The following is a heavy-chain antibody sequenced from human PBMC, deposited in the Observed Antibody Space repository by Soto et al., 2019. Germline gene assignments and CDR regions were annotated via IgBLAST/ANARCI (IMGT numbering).Heavy chain of an antibody. CDR2: IYYSGST. Sequence: PSETLSLTCTVSGGSISSGDYYWSWIRQPPGKGLEWIGYIYYSGSTYYNPSLKSRVTISVDTSKNQFSLKLSSVTAADTAVYYCARGYCSSTSCYTGYYYGMDVWGQGTTVTVSS. D-gene: IGHD2-2*02. J-gene: IGHJ6*02. CDR3: ARGYCSSTSCYTGYYYGMDV. V-gene: IGHV4-30-4*01. CDR1: GGSISSGDYY.